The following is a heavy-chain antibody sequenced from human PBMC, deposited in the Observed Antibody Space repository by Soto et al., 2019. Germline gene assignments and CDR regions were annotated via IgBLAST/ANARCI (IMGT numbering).Heavy chain of an antibody. V-gene: IGHV4-30-2*01. CDR3: AAGGGLPRYY. Sequence: QLQLQESGSGLVKPSQTLSLTCAVSGGSISSGGYSWSWIRQPPGKGLEWIGYIYHSGSTYYNPSLDIRVTISVDRSKNQFSLKLSSVTAADTAVYSCAAGGGLPRYYWGQGTLVTVSS. CDR1: GGSISSGGYS. J-gene: IGHJ4*02. D-gene: IGHD5-12*01. CDR2: IYHSGST.